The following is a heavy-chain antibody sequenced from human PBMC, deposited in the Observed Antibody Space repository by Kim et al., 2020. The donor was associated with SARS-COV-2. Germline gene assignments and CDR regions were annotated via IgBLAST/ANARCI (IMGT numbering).Heavy chain of an antibody. D-gene: IGHD5-12*01. V-gene: IGHV1-24*01. CDR3: ASAPFGDLGAIDY. J-gene: IGHJ4*02. Sequence: YAKKFQGRVTMTEDTSTDPAYMELSSLRSEDTAVYYCASAPFGDLGAIDYWGQGTLVTVSS.